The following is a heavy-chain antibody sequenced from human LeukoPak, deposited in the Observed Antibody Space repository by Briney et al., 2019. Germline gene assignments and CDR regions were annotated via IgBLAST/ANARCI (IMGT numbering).Heavy chain of an antibody. CDR1: GGSFSGYY. V-gene: IGHV4-34*01. Sequence: PSETLSLTCAVSGGSFSGYYWSWIRQPPGKGLEWIGDINQSGSTNYNPSLKSRVIISVDATKKQFSLTVRSVTAADTAMYYCATTPPLDHYVSGLFSFASSGPGSPVTASP. D-gene: IGHD3-10*01. J-gene: IGHJ4*01. CDR3: ATTPPLDHYVSGLFSFAS. CDR2: INQSGST.